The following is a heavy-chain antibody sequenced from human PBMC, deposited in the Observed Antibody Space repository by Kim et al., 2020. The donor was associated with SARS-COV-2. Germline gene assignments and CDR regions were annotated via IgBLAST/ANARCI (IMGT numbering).Heavy chain of an antibody. D-gene: IGHD5-12*01. CDR3: AKDRPGGQSGYMEY. CDR1: GFSFGSFG. J-gene: IGHJ4*02. CDR2: ISYNGNNK. V-gene: IGHV3-30*18. Sequence: GGSLRLSCAVSGFSFGSFGMHWVRQAPGKGLEWVASISYNGNNKYYVDSVRGRFTISRDDSKETLFLQMNSVTTDDTAVYYCAKDRPGGQSGYMEYWGQGTLVTVSS.